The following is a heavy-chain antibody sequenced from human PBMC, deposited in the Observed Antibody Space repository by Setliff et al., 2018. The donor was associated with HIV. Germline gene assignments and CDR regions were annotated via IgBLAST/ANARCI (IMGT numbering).Heavy chain of an antibody. Sequence: PGGSLRLSCAASGFTFSSYGMHWVRQAPGKGLESVAFIRYDGSTSFDADSVKGRVSVSRDSSKSTLYLQMNSLRPEDTAVYYCATDVSGYYDSSGPLRSPGIDYWGQGSMVTVSS. J-gene: IGHJ4*02. D-gene: IGHD3-22*01. CDR1: GFTFSSYG. V-gene: IGHV3-30*02. CDR3: ATDVSGYYDSSGPLRSPGIDY. CDR2: IRYDGSTS.